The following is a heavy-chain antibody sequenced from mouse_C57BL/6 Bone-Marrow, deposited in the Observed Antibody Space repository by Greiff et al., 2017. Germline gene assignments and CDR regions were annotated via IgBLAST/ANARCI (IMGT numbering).Heavy chain of an antibody. J-gene: IGHJ2*01. V-gene: IGHV1-69*01. Sequence: VQLQQSGAELVMPGASVKLSCKASGYTFTSYWMHWVKQRPGQGLESIGEIDPSDSYTNYNQKFKGKSTLTVDKSSSTAYMQLSSLTSEDSAVYYGAISTLGYFDYWGQGTTLTVSS. CDR3: AISTLGYFDY. CDR2: IDPSDSYT. CDR1: GYTFTSYW. D-gene: IGHD4-1*01.